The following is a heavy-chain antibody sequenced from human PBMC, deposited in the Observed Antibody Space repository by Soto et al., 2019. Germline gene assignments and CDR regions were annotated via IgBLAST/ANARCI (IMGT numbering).Heavy chain of an antibody. V-gene: IGHV3-23*01. CDR3: AKGWGDY. Sequence: DVQLLESGGDLVQPGGSLRLSCAATKLTLYSCVLSWVRQAPGKGLEWVSGISGGSTYYSDSVKGRFTISRDNSKNTLFLQMHSLRAEDTAAYYCAKGWGDYWGQGTLVTVSS. CDR1: KLTLYSCV. CDR2: ISGGST. J-gene: IGHJ4*02. D-gene: IGHD3-16*01.